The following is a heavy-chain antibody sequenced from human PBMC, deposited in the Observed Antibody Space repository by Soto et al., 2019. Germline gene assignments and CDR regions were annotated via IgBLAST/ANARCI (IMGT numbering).Heavy chain of an antibody. D-gene: IGHD3-22*01. CDR2: IYYSGST. J-gene: IGHJ4*02. Sequence: QVQLQESGPGLVKPSQTLTLTCTVSGGSISSGGYYWSWIRQHPGKGLEWIGYIYYSGSTYYNPSLKSRVTISVDTSKNQFSLKLSSVTAADTAVYYCARDSSGYYLLDYWGQGTLVTVSS. CDR3: ARDSSGYYLLDY. V-gene: IGHV4-31*03. CDR1: GGSISSGGYY.